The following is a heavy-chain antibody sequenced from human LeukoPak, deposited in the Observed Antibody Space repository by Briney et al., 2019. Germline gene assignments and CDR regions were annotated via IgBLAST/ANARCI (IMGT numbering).Heavy chain of an antibody. J-gene: IGHJ6*02. V-gene: IGHV3-74*01. CDR1: GFTFSNYW. Sequence: SGGSLRLSCAASGFTFSNYWMHWVRQDPGKGLVWVSRINSDGSSRSYADSVQGRSTISRDNAKNTLYLQMNSLRAEDTAVYYCTRDRYGDGMDVWGQGTTVTVSS. CDR3: TRDRYGDGMDV. CDR2: INSDGSSR. D-gene: IGHD3-10*01.